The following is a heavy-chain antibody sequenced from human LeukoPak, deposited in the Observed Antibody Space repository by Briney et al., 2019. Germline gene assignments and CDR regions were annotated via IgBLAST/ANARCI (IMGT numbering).Heavy chain of an antibody. D-gene: IGHD6-13*01. CDR2: IYYSGST. J-gene: IGHJ5*02. Sequence: PSETLSLTCTVSGGSISSYYWSWIRQPPGKGLEWIGYIYYSGSTNYNPSLKSRVTISVDTSKNQFSLKLSSVTAADTAVYYCARRVAAAGPTGYWFDPWGQGTLVTVSS. V-gene: IGHV4-59*01. CDR3: ARRVAAAGPTGYWFDP. CDR1: GGSISSYY.